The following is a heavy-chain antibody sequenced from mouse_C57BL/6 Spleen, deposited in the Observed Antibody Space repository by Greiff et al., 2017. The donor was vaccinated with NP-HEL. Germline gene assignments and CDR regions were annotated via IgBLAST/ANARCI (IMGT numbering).Heavy chain of an antibody. CDR3: AREDGSSYPYFDY. D-gene: IGHD1-1*01. J-gene: IGHJ2*01. V-gene: IGHV3-6*01. CDR2: ISYDGSN. CDR1: GYSITSGYY. Sequence: VQLQQSGPGLVKPSQSLSLTCSVTGYSITSGYYWNWIRQFPGNKLEWMGYISYDGSNNYNPSLKNRISITRDTSKNQFFLKLNSVTTEDTATYYCAREDGSSYPYFDYWGQGTTLTVSS.